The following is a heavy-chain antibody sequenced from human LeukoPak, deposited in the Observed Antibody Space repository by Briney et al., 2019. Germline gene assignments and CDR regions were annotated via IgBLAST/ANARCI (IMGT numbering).Heavy chain of an antibody. CDR3: AKDPNGNYVGAFDM. Sequence: AGSLSPSCAASGLTFSRYAMTWVSQAPGEGMEWVSSIPVSGHPTSYADSVRGHFTISRDNSTCWLYLQMNGLRAEDTALYYCAKDPNGNYVGAFDMWGQGTMVTVSS. CDR2: IPVSGHPT. J-gene: IGHJ3*02. CDR1: GLTFSRYA. D-gene: IGHD4-17*01. V-gene: IGHV3-23*01.